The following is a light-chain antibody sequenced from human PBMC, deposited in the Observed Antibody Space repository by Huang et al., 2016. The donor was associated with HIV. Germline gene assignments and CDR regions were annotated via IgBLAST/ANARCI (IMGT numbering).Light chain of an antibody. CDR1: QSVNSD. V-gene: IGKV3-15*01. J-gene: IGKJ2*01. CDR3: QQYNNWPAT. Sequence: VMTQSPVTLSVSLGVRASLSCRASQSVNSDLAWYQQKPGQPPRLLIYGASDRATGVPARFSGSGSGTDFTLTISSLQSEYSAVYSCQQYNNWPATFGQGTKLEIK. CDR2: GAS.